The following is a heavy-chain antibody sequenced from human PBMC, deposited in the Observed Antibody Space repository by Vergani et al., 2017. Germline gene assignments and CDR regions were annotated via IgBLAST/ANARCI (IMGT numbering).Heavy chain of an antibody. J-gene: IGHJ6*02. CDR1: GYTFTDHY. V-gene: IGHV1-69-2*01. D-gene: IGHD4-17*01. CDR3: ATPQTVTTGGMEV. Sequence: EVQLVQSGAEVKKPGATMKIYCEVSGYTFTDHYMHWVKQAPGKGLEWMGLVDPEDGETIYAEKFKGRVTIAADTSTDTAHLELSSLRSEDTAVYYCATPQTVTTGGMEVWGQGTTVIVSS. CDR2: VDPEDGET.